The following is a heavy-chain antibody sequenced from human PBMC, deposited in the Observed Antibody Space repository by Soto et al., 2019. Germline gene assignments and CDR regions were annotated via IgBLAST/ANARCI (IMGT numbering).Heavy chain of an antibody. J-gene: IGHJ5*02. CDR3: AKEVVHCSSTSCYDWFDP. CDR1: GFRFSSYA. D-gene: IGHD2-2*01. V-gene: IGHV3-23*01. CDR2: ISNSGGST. Sequence: EVQLLESGGGLVQPGGSLRLSCAASGFRFSSYAMSWVRQAPGKGLEWVSGISNSGGSTYYADSVKGRFTISRDSSKNTLYLQMHSLRAEDTAVYYCAKEVVHCSSTSCYDWFDPWGQGNLVTVSS.